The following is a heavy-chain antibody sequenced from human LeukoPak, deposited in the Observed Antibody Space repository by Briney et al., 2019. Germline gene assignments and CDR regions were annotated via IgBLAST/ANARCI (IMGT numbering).Heavy chain of an antibody. Sequence: GASVKVSCKASGGTFSSYAISWVRQAPGQGLEWMGGIIPIFGTANYAQEFQGRVTITADESTSTAYMELSSLRSEDTAVYYCASLVGHYYYGMDVWGQGTTVPVSS. CDR2: IIPIFGTA. CDR3: ASLVGHYYYGMDV. V-gene: IGHV1-69*13. CDR1: GGTFSSYA. D-gene: IGHD3/OR15-3a*01. J-gene: IGHJ6*02.